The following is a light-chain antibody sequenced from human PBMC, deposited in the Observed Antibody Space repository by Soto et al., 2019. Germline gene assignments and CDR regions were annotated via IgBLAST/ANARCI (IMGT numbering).Light chain of an antibody. V-gene: IGLV2-23*01. Sequence: QSVLTQPASVSGSPGQSITLSCTGTSSDVGSYKFVSWYQLHPGKAPKLMIYEGNKRPSGVSHRFSGSKSGNSASLTISGLRAEDEADYSCCSYAGSRTSYVFGTGTKLTVL. CDR3: CSYAGSRTSYV. CDR2: EGN. CDR1: SSDVGSYKF. J-gene: IGLJ1*01.